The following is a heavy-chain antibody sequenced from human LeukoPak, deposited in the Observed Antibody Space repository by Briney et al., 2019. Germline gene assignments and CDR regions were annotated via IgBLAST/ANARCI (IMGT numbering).Heavy chain of an antibody. CDR1: GFTFSSYA. Sequence: PGGSLRPSCAASGFTFSSYAMTWVRQAPGKGREGVSSISDKGENTYYADAVMGRFTISRDNSRNTLYLQMNSLRAEDTAVYYCAKEIGLGYNCCTFDSCGWGPRVTVSS. D-gene: IGHD1-1*01. J-gene: IGHJ4*02. CDR3: AKEIGLGYNCCTFDS. CDR2: ISDKGENT. V-gene: IGHV3-23*01.